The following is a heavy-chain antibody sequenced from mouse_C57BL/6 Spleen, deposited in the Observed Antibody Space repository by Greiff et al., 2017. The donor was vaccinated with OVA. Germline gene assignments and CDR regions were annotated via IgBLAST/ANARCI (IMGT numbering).Heavy chain of an antibody. CDR3: ASERTYYYGSRYFDY. D-gene: IGHD1-1*01. CDR1: GFNIKNTY. CDR2: IDPANGNT. J-gene: IGHJ2*01. V-gene: IGHV14-3*01. Sequence: VQLQQSVAELVRPGASVKLSCTASGFNIKNTYMHWVKQRPEQGLEWIGRIDPANGNTKYAPKFQGKATITADTASNTAYLQLSSLTSEDTAIYYCASERTYYYGSRYFDYWGQGTTLTVSS.